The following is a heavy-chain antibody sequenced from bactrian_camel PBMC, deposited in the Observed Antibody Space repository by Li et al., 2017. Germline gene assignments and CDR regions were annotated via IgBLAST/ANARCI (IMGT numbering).Heavy chain of an antibody. V-gene: IGHV3S53*01. CDR3: ASEAASGYIYTDFTN. D-gene: IGHD2*01. CDR1: GYAHCM. J-gene: IGHJ4*01. CDR2: IGPGGRK. Sequence: HVQLVESGGGSVQAGGSLTLSCVASGYAHCMGWFRQYPGKQREGVADIGPGGRKTYVASVKGRFTISRENGNNTAYLQINSLKPEDTAMYYCASEAASGYIYTDFTNWGQGTQVTVS.